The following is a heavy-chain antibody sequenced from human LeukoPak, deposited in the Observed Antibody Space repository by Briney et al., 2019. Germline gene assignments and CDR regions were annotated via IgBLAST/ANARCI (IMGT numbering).Heavy chain of an antibody. CDR3: ARGDYDFWSGYYIYYYSMDV. D-gene: IGHD3-3*01. Sequence: GASVKVSCKASGGTFSSYAISWVRQAPGQGLEWMGWMNPNSGNTGYAQKFQGRVTMTRNTSISTAYMELSSLRSEDTAVYYCARGDYDFWSGYYIYYYSMDVWGQGTTVTVSS. V-gene: IGHV1-8*02. CDR2: MNPNSGNT. J-gene: IGHJ6*02. CDR1: GGTFSSYA.